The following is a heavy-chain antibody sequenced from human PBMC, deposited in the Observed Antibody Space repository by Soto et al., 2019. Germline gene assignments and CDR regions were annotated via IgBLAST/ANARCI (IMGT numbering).Heavy chain of an antibody. D-gene: IGHD3-16*01. Sequence: GGSLRLSCAASGVPVSRYWRHWVRPAPGKGLVWVARISGTGRSTRYADGGRTYYAQSVKGRFTISRDNLKSSLYLEMSSLRVEDTAVYYCAKDPWGTTLATVGNWGQGALVTVSS. V-gene: IGHV3-74*01. CDR1: GVPVSRYW. CDR2: ISGTGRST. J-gene: IGHJ4*02. CDR3: AKDPWGTTLATVGN.